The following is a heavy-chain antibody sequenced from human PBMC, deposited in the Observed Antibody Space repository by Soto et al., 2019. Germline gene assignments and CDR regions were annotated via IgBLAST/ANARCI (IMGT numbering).Heavy chain of an antibody. CDR2: ISGSGGST. Sequence: GGSLRLSCAASGFTFSSYAMSWVRQAPGKGLEWVSAISGSGGSTYYADSVKGRFTISRDNSKNTLYLQMNSLRAEDTAVYYCAKDRKSICSYGFPRGPFSSRGQEPVLPVSA. CDR3: AKDRKSICSYGFPRGPFSS. J-gene: IGHJ4*02. D-gene: IGHD3-3*01. V-gene: IGHV3-23*01. CDR1: GFTFSSYA.